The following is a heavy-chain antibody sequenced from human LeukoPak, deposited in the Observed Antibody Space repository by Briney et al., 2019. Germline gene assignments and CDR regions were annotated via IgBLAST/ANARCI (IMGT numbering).Heavy chain of an antibody. CDR2: INPNSGDT. V-gene: IGHV1-2*02. CDR1: GYTFTGYY. D-gene: IGHD1-26*01. J-gene: IGHJ4*02. CDR3: ARGSTVGATESLGFDY. Sequence: GASVKVSCKASGYTFTGYYIHWVRQAPGQGLEWMGWINPNSGDTHYAQKLQGRVTMTRDTTISTAYMELSRLRSDDTAVYYCARGSTVGATESLGFDYWGQGTPVTVSS.